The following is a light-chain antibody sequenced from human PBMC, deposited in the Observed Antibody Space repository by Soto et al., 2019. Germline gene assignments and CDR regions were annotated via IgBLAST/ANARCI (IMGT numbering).Light chain of an antibody. Sequence: EIVLTQSPATLSLSPGEIATLYCRASQSVSTYLAWYQQRPGQAPRLLIYDASYRATDIPPRFSGSGSGTDFTLTISSLEPEDFAVYYCQQRRSWPPTITFGQGTRLEIK. CDR1: QSVSTY. V-gene: IGKV3-11*01. CDR3: QQRRSWPPTIT. J-gene: IGKJ5*01. CDR2: DAS.